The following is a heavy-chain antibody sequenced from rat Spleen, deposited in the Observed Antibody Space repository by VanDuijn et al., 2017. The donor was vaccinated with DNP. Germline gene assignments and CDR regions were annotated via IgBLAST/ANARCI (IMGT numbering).Heavy chain of an antibody. J-gene: IGHJ2*01. V-gene: IGHV2-30*01. Sequence: QVQLKESGPGLVQPSQTLSLACTVSGFSLTDYHVHWVRQPSGKGLEWMGVVWISGTTHYSSIFKSRLSISRDTTTSQVFLKLNSLQTEDTATYFCARDGQWDYLDYGGQGVMVTVSS. CDR1: GFSLTDYH. CDR2: VWISGTT. CDR3: ARDGQWDYLDY. D-gene: IGHD1-1*01.